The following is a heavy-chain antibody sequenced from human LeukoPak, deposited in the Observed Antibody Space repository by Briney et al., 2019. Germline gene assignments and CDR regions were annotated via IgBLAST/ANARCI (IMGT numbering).Heavy chain of an antibody. CDR2: ISAYDGNT. D-gene: IGHD3-16*01. V-gene: IGHV1-18*01. Sequence: ASVKVSCKASGFTFTSYGIIWVRQAPGQGLEWMGWISAYDGNTNYAQSLQGRVTMTTDTSTSTAYMELGSLRSDDTAAYYCARAPPGTIMMTDYWGQGTLVTVSS. CDR3: ARAPPGTIMMTDY. CDR1: GFTFTSYG. J-gene: IGHJ4*02.